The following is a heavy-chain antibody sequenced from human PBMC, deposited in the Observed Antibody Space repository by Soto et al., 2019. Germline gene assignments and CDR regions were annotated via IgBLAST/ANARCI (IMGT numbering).Heavy chain of an antibody. CDR3: ARGVDYYATSGYFSFDS. D-gene: IGHD3-16*01. V-gene: IGHV1-18*04. J-gene: IGHJ4*02. CDR2: ISAYNGNT. CDR1: GYTFTSYG. Sequence: ASVKVSCKASGYTFTSYGISWVRQAPGQGLEWMGWISAYNGNTNYAQKLQGRVTMTTDTSTSTAYMELRSLRSDDTAVYYCARGVDYYATSGYFSFDSWGQGIPVTVSS.